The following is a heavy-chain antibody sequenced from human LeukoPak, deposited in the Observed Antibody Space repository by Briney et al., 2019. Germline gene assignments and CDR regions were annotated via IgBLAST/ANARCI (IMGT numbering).Heavy chain of an antibody. CDR3: ARGQGSGSPLLYGMDV. CDR2: IWYDGSNK. D-gene: IGHD3-10*01. CDR1: GFTFSSYG. J-gene: IGHJ6*02. Sequence: QSGGSLRLSCAASGFTFSSYGMHWVRQAPGKGLEWVAVIWYDGSNKYYADSVKGRFTISRDNSKDTLYLQMNSLRAEDTAVYYCARGQGSGSPLLYGMDVWGQGTTVTVSS. V-gene: IGHV3-33*01.